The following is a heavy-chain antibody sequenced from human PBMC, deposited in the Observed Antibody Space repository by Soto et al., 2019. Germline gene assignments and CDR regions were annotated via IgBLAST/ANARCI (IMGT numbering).Heavy chain of an antibody. V-gene: IGHV5-10-1*01. CDR2: IDPSDSYT. D-gene: IGHD6-13*01. CDR3: ARLQAAAGDNDLTFDY. CDR1: GYSFTSYW. J-gene: IGHJ4*02. Sequence: PGELLKVWCEGAGYSFTSYWISWVRQMPGKGLEWMGRIDPSDSYTNYSPSFQGHVTISADKSISTAYLQWSSLKASDTAIYYCARLQAAAGDNDLTFDYWGQGTLVTVSS.